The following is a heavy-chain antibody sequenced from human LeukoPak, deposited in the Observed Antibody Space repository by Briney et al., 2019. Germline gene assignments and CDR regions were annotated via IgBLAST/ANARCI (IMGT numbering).Heavy chain of an antibody. J-gene: IGHJ5*02. V-gene: IGHV4-39*07. CDR1: GGSISSSSYY. D-gene: IGHD3-10*01. CDR2: IYYSGST. CDR3: ARDGFGEQWFDP. Sequence: SETLSLTCTVSGGSISSSSYYWGWIRQPPGKGLEWVGSIYYSGSTYYNPSLKSRVTISVDTSKNQFSLKLSSVTAADTAVYYCARDGFGEQWFDPWGQGTLVTVSS.